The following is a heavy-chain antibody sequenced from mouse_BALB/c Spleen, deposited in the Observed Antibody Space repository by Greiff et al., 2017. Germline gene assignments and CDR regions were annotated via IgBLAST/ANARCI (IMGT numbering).Heavy chain of an antibody. J-gene: IGHJ4*01. CDR2: IRSKSNNYAT. D-gene: IGHD1-1*01. CDR3: VREYGSSYYYAMDY. V-gene: IGHV10-3*03. CDR1: GFTFNTYA. Sequence: EVQRVESGGGLVQPKGSLKLSCAASGFTFNTYAMHWVCQAPGKGLEWVARIRSKSNNYATYYADSVKDRFTISRDDSQSMLYLQMNNLKTEDTAMYYCVREYGSSYYYAMDYWGQGTSVTVSS.